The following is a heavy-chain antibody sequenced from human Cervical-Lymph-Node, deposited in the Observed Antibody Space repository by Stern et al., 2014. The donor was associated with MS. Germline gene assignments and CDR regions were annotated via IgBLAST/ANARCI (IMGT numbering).Heavy chain of an antibody. J-gene: IGHJ4*02. V-gene: IGHV4-59*01. D-gene: IGHD2-21*02. CDR2: IYYSGST. CDR3: ARSGPYCGGDCYYFDY. CDR1: GGSISSYY. Sequence: QVQLVESGPGLVKPSETLSLTCTVSGGSISSYYWSWIRQPPGKGLEWIGYIYYSGSTNYNPSLKSRVTISVDTSKNQFSLKLSSVTAADTAVYYCARSGPYCGGDCYYFDYWGQGTLVTVSS.